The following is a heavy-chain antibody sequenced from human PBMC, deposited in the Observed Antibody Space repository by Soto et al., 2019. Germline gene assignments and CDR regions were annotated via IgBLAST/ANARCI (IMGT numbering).Heavy chain of an antibody. Sequence: GGSLRLSCAASGFTFSSYAMHWVRQAPGKGLEWVAVISYDGSNKYYADSVKGRFTISRDNSKNTLYLQMDSLRAEDTAVYYCARDIVVVVAATLPNFDYWGQGTLVTVSS. CDR2: ISYDGSNK. CDR1: GFTFSSYA. J-gene: IGHJ4*02. V-gene: IGHV3-30-3*01. CDR3: ARDIVVVVAATLPNFDY. D-gene: IGHD2-15*01.